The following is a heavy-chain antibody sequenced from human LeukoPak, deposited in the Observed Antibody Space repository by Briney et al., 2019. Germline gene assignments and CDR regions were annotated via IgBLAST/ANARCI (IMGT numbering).Heavy chain of an antibody. CDR3: ARYDYVWGLGY. CDR2: IHYSGST. D-gene: IGHD3-16*01. V-gene: IGHV4-34*01. J-gene: IGHJ4*02. Sequence: PSETLSLTCAVYGGSFSGYYWSWIRQPPGKGLEWIGSIHYSGSTYYNPSLKSRVTISVDTSKNQFSLKLSSVTAADTAVYYCARYDYVWGLGYWGQGTLVTVSS. CDR1: GGSFSGYY.